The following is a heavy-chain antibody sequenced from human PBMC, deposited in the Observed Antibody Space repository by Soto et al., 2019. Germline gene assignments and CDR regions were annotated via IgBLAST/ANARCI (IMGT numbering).Heavy chain of an antibody. D-gene: IGHD2-15*01. J-gene: IGHJ4*01. V-gene: IGHV3-48*01. Sequence: GGSLRLSCAASGFTFSSYSMNWVRQAPGKGLEWVSYISSSSSTIYYADSVKGRFTISRDNAKNSLFLQMNSLRAEDTAVYYCARDPGGCSGGSCYSWYFDYWGHGTLVTVSS. CDR2: ISSSSSTI. CDR3: ARDPGGCSGGSCYSWYFDY. CDR1: GFTFSSYS.